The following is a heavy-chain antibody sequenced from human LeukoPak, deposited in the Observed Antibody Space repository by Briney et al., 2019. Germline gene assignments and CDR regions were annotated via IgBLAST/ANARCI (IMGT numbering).Heavy chain of an antibody. CDR2: ISGSGGGT. V-gene: IGHV3-23*01. J-gene: IGHJ3*02. CDR3: AKGGYYGSGREDAFDI. CDR1: GFTFSSYA. D-gene: IGHD3-10*01. Sequence: GGSLRLSCAASGFTFSSYAMSWVRQAPGKGLEWVSAISGSGGGTYYADSVKGRFTISRDNSQNTLYLQMNCLRAEDTAVYYCAKGGYYGSGREDAFDIWGQGTMVTVSS.